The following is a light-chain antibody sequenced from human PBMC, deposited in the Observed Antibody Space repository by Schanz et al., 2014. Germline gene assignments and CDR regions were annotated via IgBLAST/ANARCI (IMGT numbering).Light chain of an antibody. V-gene: IGKV1-33*01. CDR3: QHYDHFHRG. Sequence: DIQMTQSPSSLSASVGDRVTITCQASQDISNYLNWYQQKPGKAPKLLIYDASNLETGVPSRFSGSGSGTDFTFTISSLQPEDIATYYCQHYDHFHRGFGPGTKVDI. CDR2: DAS. CDR1: QDISNY. J-gene: IGKJ3*01.